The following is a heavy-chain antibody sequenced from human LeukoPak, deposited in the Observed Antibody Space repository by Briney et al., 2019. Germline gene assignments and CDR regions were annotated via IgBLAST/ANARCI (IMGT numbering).Heavy chain of an antibody. CDR1: GYTSTSYD. CDR3: ARAPKWQGYYYYMDV. V-gene: IGHV1-8*03. D-gene: IGHD5-12*01. CDR2: MNPNSGNT. Sequence: ASLKVSCKASGYTSTSYDINWVRQATEQGLEWMGWMNPNSGNTGYAQKFQGRVTITRNTSISTAYMELSSLRSEDTAVYYCARAPKWQGYYYYMDVWGKGTTVTVSS. J-gene: IGHJ6*03.